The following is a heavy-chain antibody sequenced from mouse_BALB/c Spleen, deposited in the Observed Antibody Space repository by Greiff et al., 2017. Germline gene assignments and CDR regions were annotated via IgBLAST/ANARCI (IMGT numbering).Heavy chain of an antibody. D-gene: IGHD2-14*01. CDR1: GYTFTDYW. Sequence: QVQLQQPGAELVMPGASVKMSCKASGYTFTDYWMHWVKQRPGQGLEWIGAIDTSDSYTSYNQKFKGKATLTVYESSSTAYMQLSSLTSEDSAVYYCARSGRYLYAMDDGGQGTSVTVSS. CDR3: ARSGRYLYAMDD. J-gene: IGHJ4*01. V-gene: IGHV1-69*01. CDR2: IDTSDSYT.